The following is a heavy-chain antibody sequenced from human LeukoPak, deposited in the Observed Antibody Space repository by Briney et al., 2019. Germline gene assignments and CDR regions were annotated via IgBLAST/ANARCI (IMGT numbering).Heavy chain of an antibody. Sequence: SETLSLTCTVSGGSISSSSYYWGWIRQPPGKGLEWIGSIFYSGSTYYNPSLKSRVTISVDTSKNQFSLKLSSVTAADTAVYYCARNGRANSFDYWGRGALATVSS. J-gene: IGHJ4*02. V-gene: IGHV4-39*07. CDR3: ARNGRANSFDY. CDR2: IFYSGST. CDR1: GGSISSSSYY.